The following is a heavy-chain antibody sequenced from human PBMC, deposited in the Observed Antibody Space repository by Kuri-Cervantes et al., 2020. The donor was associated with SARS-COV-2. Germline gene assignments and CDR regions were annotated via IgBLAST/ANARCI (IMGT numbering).Heavy chain of an antibody. Sequence: GGSLRLSCAASGFTFDDYAMHWVRQAPGKGLEWVSAISGSGGSTYYADPVEGRFTISSDNSKNPLYLQMNSLRAEDTAVYYCAKYSSSSGWYYYYMDVWGKGTTVTVSS. V-gene: IGHV3-23*01. J-gene: IGHJ6*03. CDR1: GFTFDDYA. CDR2: ISGSGGST. CDR3: AKYSSSSGWYYYYMDV. D-gene: IGHD6-6*01.